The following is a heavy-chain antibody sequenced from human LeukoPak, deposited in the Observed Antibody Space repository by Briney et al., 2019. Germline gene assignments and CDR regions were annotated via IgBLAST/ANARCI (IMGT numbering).Heavy chain of an antibody. CDR1: GGTFSSYA. D-gene: IGHD6-19*01. CDR2: INPNSGGT. V-gene: IGHV1-2*02. Sequence: GASVKVSCKASGGTFSSYAISWVRQAPGQGLEWMGWINPNSGGTNYAQKFQGRVTMTRDTSISTAYMELSRLRSDDTAVYYCARDSGAIAVAGLFDYWGQGTLVTVSS. J-gene: IGHJ4*02. CDR3: ARDSGAIAVAGLFDY.